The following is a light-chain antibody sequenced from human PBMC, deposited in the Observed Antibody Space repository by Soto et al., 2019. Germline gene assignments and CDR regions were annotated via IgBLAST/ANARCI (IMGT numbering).Light chain of an antibody. J-gene: IGKJ1*01. Sequence: DIVLTQSPGTLSLSPGETATLSCRASQTVNSDYLAWFQQRPGQAPRLLIFATSRRATDIPDRFSGSGSGTYFTLAIRRLEPEDFAVYYCHQFGYSPRTFGQGTTVE. V-gene: IGKV3-20*01. CDR1: QTVNSDY. CDR2: ATS. CDR3: HQFGYSPRT.